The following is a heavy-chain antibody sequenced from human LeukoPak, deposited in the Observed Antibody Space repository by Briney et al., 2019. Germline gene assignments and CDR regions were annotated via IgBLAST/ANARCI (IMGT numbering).Heavy chain of an antibody. V-gene: IGHV5-51*01. D-gene: IGHD3-10*01. CDR1: GYSFTSYW. J-gene: IGHJ3*02. Sequence: GESLKISCKGSGYSFTSYWIGWVRQMPGKGLEWMGIIYPGDSDARYSPSFQGQVTVSADKSISTAYLQWSSLKASDSAMYYCATNTMFRGIHAFDIWGQGTMVTVSS. CDR2: IYPGDSDA. CDR3: ATNTMFRGIHAFDI.